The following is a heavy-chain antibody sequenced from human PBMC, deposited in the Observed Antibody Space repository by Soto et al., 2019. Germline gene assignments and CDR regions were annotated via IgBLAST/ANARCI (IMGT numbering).Heavy chain of an antibody. J-gene: IGHJ6*02. Sequence: QVQLVQSGAEVKKPGSSVKVSCKASGGTFSSYAISWVRQAPGQGLEWMGGIIPIFGTANYAQKFQGRVTIIADESTSTAYMELSSLRSEDTAVYYCARHPVSGSYAYYYCMDVWGQGTTVTVSS. CDR3: ARHPVSGSYAYYYCMDV. CDR2: IIPIFGTA. D-gene: IGHD1-26*01. V-gene: IGHV1-69*12. CDR1: GGTFSSYA.